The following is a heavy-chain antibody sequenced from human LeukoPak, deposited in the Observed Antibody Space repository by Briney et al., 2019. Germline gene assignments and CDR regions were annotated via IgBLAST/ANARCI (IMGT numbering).Heavy chain of an antibody. V-gene: IGHV3-30*18. CDR2: ISYDGSNK. D-gene: IGHD3-22*01. Sequence: PGGSLRLSCAASGFTFSSYGMHWVRQAPGKGLEWVAVISYDGSNKYYADSVKGRFTISRDNSKNTLYLQMNSLRAEDTAVYYCEKEGYYYDSSGYNYYYGMDVWGQGTTVTVSS. CDR1: GFTFSSYG. CDR3: EKEGYYYDSSGYNYYYGMDV. J-gene: IGHJ6*02.